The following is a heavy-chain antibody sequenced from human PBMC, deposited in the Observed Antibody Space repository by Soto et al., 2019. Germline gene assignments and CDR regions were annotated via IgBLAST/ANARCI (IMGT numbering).Heavy chain of an antibody. CDR2: TYYRSKWYN. CDR1: GDSVSSNSAA. Sequence: SQTLSLPCAISGDSVSSNSAAWNWIRQSPSRGLEWLGRTYYRSKWYNDYAVSVKSRITINPDTSKNQFSLQLNSVTPEDTAVYYCAISLAAAGTPGNWFDPWGQGTLVTVSS. CDR3: AISLAAAGTPGNWFDP. D-gene: IGHD6-13*01. J-gene: IGHJ5*02. V-gene: IGHV6-1*01.